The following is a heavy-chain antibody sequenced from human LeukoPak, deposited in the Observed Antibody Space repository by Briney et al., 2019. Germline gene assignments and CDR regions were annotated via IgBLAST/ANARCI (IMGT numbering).Heavy chain of an antibody. CDR2: ISAYNGNT. J-gene: IGHJ6*03. CDR1: GYTFTSYG. Sequence: ASVKVSCKASGYTFTSYGISWVRQAPGQGLEWVGWISAYNGNTNYAQKLQGRVTMTTDTSTSTAYMELRSLRSDDTAVYYCARVGATHTYFYYYMDVWGKGTPVTVSS. V-gene: IGHV1-18*01. D-gene: IGHD1-26*01. CDR3: ARVGATHTYFYYYMDV.